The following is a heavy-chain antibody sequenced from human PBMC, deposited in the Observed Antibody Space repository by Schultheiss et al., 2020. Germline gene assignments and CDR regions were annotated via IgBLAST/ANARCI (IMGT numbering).Heavy chain of an antibody. CDR3: ASVPTPTYYYYYGMDV. J-gene: IGHJ6*02. D-gene: IGHD2-2*01. CDR2: ISSSSSYI. Sequence: GGSLRLSCAASGFTFSSYSMNWVRQAPGKGLEWVSSISSSSSYIYYADSVKGRFTISRDNAKNSLYLQMNSLRAEDTAVYYCASVPTPTYYYYYGMDVWGQGTTVTVSS. V-gene: IGHV3-21*01. CDR1: GFTFSSYS.